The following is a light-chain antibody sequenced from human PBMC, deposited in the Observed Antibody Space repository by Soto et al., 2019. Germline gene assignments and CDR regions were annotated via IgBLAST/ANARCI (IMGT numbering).Light chain of an antibody. J-gene: IGKJ4*01. CDR1: QSASSSY. V-gene: IGKV3-20*01. CDR2: GAS. CDR3: QQYGSSPAVT. Sequence: EIVLTQSPGTLSLSPGERATLSCRASQSASSSYLAWYQQKPGQAPRLLIYGASSRATGIPDRFSGSGSGTDFTLTISRLEPEDFAVYYCQQYGSSPAVTFGGGTKVEIK.